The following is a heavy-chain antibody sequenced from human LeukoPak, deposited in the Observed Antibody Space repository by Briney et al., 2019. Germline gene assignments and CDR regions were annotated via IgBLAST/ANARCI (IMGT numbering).Heavy chain of an antibody. CDR1: GYSISSGYY. D-gene: IGHD3-3*01. CDR3: ARAYDWWGYYYMDV. CDR2: IYHSGST. V-gene: IGHV4-38-2*02. Sequence: SETLSLTCTVSGYSISSGYYWGWIRQPPGKGLEWIGSIYHSGSTYYNPSLKSRVTISVDTSKNQFSLKLSSVTAADTAVYYCARAYDWWGYYYMDVWGKGTTVTVSS. J-gene: IGHJ6*03.